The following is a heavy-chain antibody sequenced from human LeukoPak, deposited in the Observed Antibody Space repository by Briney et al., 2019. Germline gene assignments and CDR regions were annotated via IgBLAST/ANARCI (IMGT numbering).Heavy chain of an antibody. D-gene: IGHD1-1*01. CDR1: GFTFSSYG. J-gene: IGHJ3*02. CDR2: IRYDGSNK. V-gene: IGHV3-30*02. Sequence: GGTLRLSCAASGFTFSSYGMHWVRQAPGKGLEWVAFIRYDGSNKYYADSVKGRFTISRDNFKNTLYLQMNSLRAEDTAVYYCVKDRDWNDDDNSFDIWGQGTMVTVSS. CDR3: VKDRDWNDDDNSFDI.